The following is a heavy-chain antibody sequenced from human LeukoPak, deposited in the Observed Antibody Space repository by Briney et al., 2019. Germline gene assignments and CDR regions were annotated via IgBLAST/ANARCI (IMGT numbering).Heavy chain of an antibody. CDR2: IKQDGSET. CDR1: GFTFSNYW. CDR3: ARDPYSSSWSYGMDV. J-gene: IGHJ6*02. Sequence: PAGSLRLSCTASGFTFSNYWMSWVRQTPEKGLEWMANIKQDGSETVYVDSVKGRFTISRDNAQSSLYLQMNSLRAEDTAVYYCARDPYSSSWSYGMDVWGQGTAVTVSS. D-gene: IGHD6-13*01. V-gene: IGHV3-7*05.